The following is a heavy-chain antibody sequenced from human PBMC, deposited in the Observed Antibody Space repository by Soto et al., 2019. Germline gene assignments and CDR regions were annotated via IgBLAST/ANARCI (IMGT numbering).Heavy chain of an antibody. CDR3: TTDRDCSGGSCYFGFDYYYYGMDV. Sequence: PVGTLRLSCAASAFTFSNAWTSWVRQAPGKGLEWVGRIKSKTDGGTTDYAAPVKGRFTISRDDSKNTLYLQMNSLKTEDTAVYYCTTDRDCSGGSCYFGFDYYYYGMDVWGQGTTVTVSS. CDR1: AFTFSNAW. V-gene: IGHV3-15*01. J-gene: IGHJ6*02. CDR2: IKSKTDGGTT. D-gene: IGHD2-15*01.